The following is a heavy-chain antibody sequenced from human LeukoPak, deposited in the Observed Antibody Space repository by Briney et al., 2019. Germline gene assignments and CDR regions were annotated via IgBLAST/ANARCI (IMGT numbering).Heavy chain of an antibody. V-gene: IGHV4-59*01. J-gene: IGHJ5*02. Sequence: SETLSLTCTVSGGSISSYYWSWIRQPPRKGLEWIGYIYYSGSTNYNPSLKSRGTISIDTSKTQFSLTLSSVTAADTAVYYCARDPSGSYYSAWGQGTLVTVSS. CDR1: GGSISSYY. CDR3: ARDPSGSYYSA. D-gene: IGHD1-26*01. CDR2: IYYSGST.